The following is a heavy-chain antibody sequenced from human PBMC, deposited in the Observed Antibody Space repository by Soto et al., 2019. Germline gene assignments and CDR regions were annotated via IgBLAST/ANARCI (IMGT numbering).Heavy chain of an antibody. J-gene: IGHJ4*02. Sequence: QVQLQESGPGLVKPSETLSLTCNVSGDSIRPYYWTWIRQPPGKGLEWIGYVYYSGSVNYKSSLKSRVTMSVDTSKNQFSLRLNSVTAADTAVYYCARVTYDSFTAYSYYFDYWGQGTLVTVSS. V-gene: IGHV4-59*01. CDR3: ARVTYDSFTAYSYYFDY. CDR1: GDSIRPYY. CDR2: VYYSGSV. D-gene: IGHD3-9*01.